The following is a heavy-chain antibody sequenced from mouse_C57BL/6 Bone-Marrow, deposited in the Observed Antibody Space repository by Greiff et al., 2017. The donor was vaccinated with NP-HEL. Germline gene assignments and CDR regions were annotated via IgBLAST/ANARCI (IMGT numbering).Heavy chain of an antibody. CDR1: GYTFTSYW. V-gene: IGHV1-64*01. Sequence: VQLQQPGAELVKPGASVKLSCKASGYTFTSYWMHWVKQRPGQGLEWIGMIHPNSGSTNYNEKFKSKATLTVDKSSSTAYMQLSSLTSEDSAVYYCARSPSYYYGAWFAYWGQGTLVTVSA. J-gene: IGHJ3*01. CDR2: IHPNSGST. CDR3: ARSPSYYYGAWFAY. D-gene: IGHD1-1*01.